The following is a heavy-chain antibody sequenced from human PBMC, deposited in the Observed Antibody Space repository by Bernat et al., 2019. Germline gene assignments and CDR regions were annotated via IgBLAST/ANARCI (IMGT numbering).Heavy chain of an antibody. CDR1: GYTFTGYY. V-gene: IGHV1-2*02. J-gene: IGHJ4*02. Sequence: QVQLVQSGAEVREPGASVKVSRKASGYTFTGYYIHWVRQAPGQGLESMGWINPNSGGTNFAQKFQGRVTMTRDTSISTAYMELSRLRSDDTAVYYCAMTSRSFNGPDYWGQGTLVTVSS. CDR2: INPNSGGT. D-gene: IGHD6-6*01. CDR3: AMTSRSFNGPDY.